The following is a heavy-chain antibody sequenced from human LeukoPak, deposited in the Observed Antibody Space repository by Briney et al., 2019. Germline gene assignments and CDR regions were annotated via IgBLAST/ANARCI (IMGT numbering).Heavy chain of an antibody. D-gene: IGHD3-3*01. V-gene: IGHV4-34*01. Sequence: SETLSPTCAVYGGSFSGYYWSWIRQPPGKGLEWIGEINHSGSTNYNPSLKSRVTISVDTSKNQFSLKLSSVTAADTAVYYCARAPMRSGYFYWGQGTLVTVSS. CDR1: GGSFSGYY. CDR3: ARAPMRSGYFY. CDR2: INHSGST. J-gene: IGHJ4*02.